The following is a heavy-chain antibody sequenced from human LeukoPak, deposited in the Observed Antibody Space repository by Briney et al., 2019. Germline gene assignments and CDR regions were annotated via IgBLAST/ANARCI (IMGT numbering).Heavy chain of an antibody. CDR2: INPNSGGT. D-gene: IGHD4-17*01. V-gene: IGHV1-2*02. CDR3: ARDLLDYGPALDV. J-gene: IGHJ6*04. Sequence: ASVRVSCKASGYTLTGYYMHWVRQAPRQGLEWMGWINPNSGGTNYAQKFQGRVTMTRDTSISTAYMELSRLRSDDTAVYYCARDLLDYGPALDVWGKGTTVTISS. CDR1: GYTLTGYY.